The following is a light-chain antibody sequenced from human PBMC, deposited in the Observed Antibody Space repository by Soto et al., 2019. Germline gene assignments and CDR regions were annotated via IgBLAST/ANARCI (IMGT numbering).Light chain of an antibody. CDR3: QQRREWPLT. J-gene: IGKJ4*01. CDR2: DAS. Sequence: EIVLTQSPATLSLSPGERATLSCRASQSVSWYLAWYQQKRGQAPRLLIYDASNRATGITARFSGSGSGTDFTLTINSLEPEDFAVYYCQQRREWPLTFGGGTKVEIK. V-gene: IGKV3-11*01. CDR1: QSVSWY.